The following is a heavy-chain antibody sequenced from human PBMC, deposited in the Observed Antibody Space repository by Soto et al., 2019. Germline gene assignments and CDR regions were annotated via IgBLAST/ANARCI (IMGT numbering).Heavy chain of an antibody. CDR3: ARDRYNWNSLFDY. J-gene: IGHJ4*02. CDR1: GFTFSSYG. Sequence: QVQLVESGGGVVQPGRSLRLSCAASGFTFSSYGMHWVRQAPGKGLEWVAVIWYDGSNKYYADSVKGRFTISRDNSKNTLYLQMNSLRAEDTAVYYCARDRYNWNSLFDYWGQGTLVTVSS. CDR2: IWYDGSNK. D-gene: IGHD1-7*01. V-gene: IGHV3-33*01.